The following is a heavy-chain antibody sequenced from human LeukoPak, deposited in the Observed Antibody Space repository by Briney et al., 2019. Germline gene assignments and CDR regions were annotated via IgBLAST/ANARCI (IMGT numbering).Heavy chain of an antibody. D-gene: IGHD6-13*01. Sequence: PSETLSLTCTVSGGSISSHYWSWIRQPPGKGLERIGYIYYSGSTNYNPSLKSRVTISVDTSKNQFSLKLSSVTAADTAVYYCARELLTSYSSSWYLDYWGQGTLVTVSS. CDR1: GGSISSHY. J-gene: IGHJ4*02. CDR2: IYYSGST. V-gene: IGHV4-59*11. CDR3: ARELLTSYSSSWYLDY.